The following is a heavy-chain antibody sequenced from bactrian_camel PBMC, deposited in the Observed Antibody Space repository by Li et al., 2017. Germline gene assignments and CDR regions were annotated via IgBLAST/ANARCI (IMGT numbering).Heavy chain of an antibody. J-gene: IGHJ4*01. V-gene: IGHV3S53*01. CDR3: VRRPLVASHLPTF. CDR1: EYEYSSTC. Sequence: HVQLVESGGGSVQAGESLKLSCRYEYEYSSTCMAWFRQAPGKEREGVAAIDSTGSPTYAYSVKGRFTISRDDPRNTLYLRMDDLKPEDTAVYYCVRRPLVASHLPTFWGQGTQVTVS. D-gene: IGHD4*01. CDR2: IDSTGSP.